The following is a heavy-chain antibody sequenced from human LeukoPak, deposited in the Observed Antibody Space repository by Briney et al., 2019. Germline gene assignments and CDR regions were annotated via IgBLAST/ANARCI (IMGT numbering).Heavy chain of an antibody. Sequence: SETLSLTRAAYGGSFSGYYWSWIRQPPGKGLEWIGEINHSGSTNYNPSLKSRVTISVDTSKNQFSLKLSSVTAADTAVYYCARGGLRYFDWLRGPYFDYWGQGTLVTVSP. V-gene: IGHV4-34*01. CDR1: GGSFSGYY. D-gene: IGHD3-9*01. CDR3: ARGGLRYFDWLRGPYFDY. J-gene: IGHJ4*02. CDR2: INHSGST.